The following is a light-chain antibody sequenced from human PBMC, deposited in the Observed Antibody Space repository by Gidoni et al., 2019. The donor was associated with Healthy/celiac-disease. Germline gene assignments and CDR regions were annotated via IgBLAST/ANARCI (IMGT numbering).Light chain of an antibody. V-gene: IGKV1-39*01. CDR2: AAS. J-gene: IGKJ1*01. Sequence: EIQMTQSPSSLSASVGDRVTITCRASQSISSYLNWYQQKPGKAPKLLTYAASSLQSGVPSRFSGSGSGTDFTLTISSLQPEDFATYYCQQSYSTPRTFGQGTKVEIK. CDR3: QQSYSTPRT. CDR1: QSISSY.